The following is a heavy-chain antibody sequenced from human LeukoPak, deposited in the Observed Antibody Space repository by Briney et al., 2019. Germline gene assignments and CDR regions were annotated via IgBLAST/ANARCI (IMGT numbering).Heavy chain of an antibody. J-gene: IGHJ6*02. CDR3: ARDCSGGSCYPYYYGMDV. D-gene: IGHD2-15*01. Sequence: SVKVSCKASGGTFSSYAISWVRQAPGQGLEWMGRIIPILGIANYAQKFQGRVTITADKSTSTAYMELSSLRSEDTAVYYCARDCSGGSCYPYYYGMDVWGQGTTVTVSS. CDR1: GGTFSSYA. V-gene: IGHV1-69*04. CDR2: IIPILGIA.